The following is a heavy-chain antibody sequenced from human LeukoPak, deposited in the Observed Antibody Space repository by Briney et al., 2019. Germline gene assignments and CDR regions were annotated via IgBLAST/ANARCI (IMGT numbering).Heavy chain of an antibody. CDR2: IKQDGTEK. V-gene: IGHV3-7*01. J-gene: IGHJ4*02. D-gene: IGHD1-1*01. CDR1: GFTFSSYS. Sequence: QLWGSLRLSCAASGFTFSSYSMSWVRQAPGRGLEWVASIKQDGTEKYYVDSVKGRFTVSRDNAENSLYLQMNSLRAEDTAVYYCARLTSGVTTFVYWGQGTLVTVSS. CDR3: ARLTSGVTTFVY.